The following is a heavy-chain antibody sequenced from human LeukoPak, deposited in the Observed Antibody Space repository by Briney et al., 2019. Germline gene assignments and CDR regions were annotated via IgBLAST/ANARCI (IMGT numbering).Heavy chain of an antibody. CDR2: ISGSGGST. J-gene: IGHJ4*02. Sequence: GGSLRLSCAASGFTFSSYAMSWVRQAPGKGLEWVSAISGSGGSTYYADSVKGRFTISRDNSKNTLYLQMNSLRAEDTAVYYCAKDRVITFGGVIGTFDYWGQGTLATVSS. D-gene: IGHD3-16*02. CDR1: GFTFSSYA. V-gene: IGHV3-23*01. CDR3: AKDRVITFGGVIGTFDY.